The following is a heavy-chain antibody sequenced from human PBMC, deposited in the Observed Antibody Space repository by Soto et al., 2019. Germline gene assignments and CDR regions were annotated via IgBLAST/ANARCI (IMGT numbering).Heavy chain of an antibody. CDR3: ARRIAARVAGHYYGMDV. V-gene: IGHV1-69*01. Sequence: QVQLVQSGAEVKKPGSSVKVSCKASGGTFSSYAISWVRQAAGQGLEWMGGISPIFGTANYAQKFQGRVTITADESTSTAYMELSSLRSEDTAVYYCARRIAARVAGHYYGMDVWGQGTTVTVSS. CDR2: ISPIFGTA. CDR1: GGTFSSYA. D-gene: IGHD6-6*01. J-gene: IGHJ6*02.